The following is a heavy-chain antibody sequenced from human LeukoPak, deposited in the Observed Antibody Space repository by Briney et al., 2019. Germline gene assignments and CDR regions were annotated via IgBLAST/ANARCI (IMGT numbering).Heavy chain of an antibody. CDR3: ARARAGVAAAGLTDY. Sequence: SETLSLTCTVSGGSISSYYWSWIRQPAGKGLGWIGRIYTSGSTNYNPSLKSQVTMSVDTSKNQFSLKLSSVTAADTAVYYCARARAGVAAAGLTDYWGQGTLVTVSS. V-gene: IGHV4-4*07. CDR2: IYTSGST. J-gene: IGHJ4*02. CDR1: GGSISSYY. D-gene: IGHD6-13*01.